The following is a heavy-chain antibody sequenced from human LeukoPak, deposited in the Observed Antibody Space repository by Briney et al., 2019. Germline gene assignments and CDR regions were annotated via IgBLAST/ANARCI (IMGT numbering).Heavy chain of an antibody. J-gene: IGHJ6*03. V-gene: IGHV3-30*02. D-gene: IGHD4-17*01. Sequence: PGGSLRLSCAASGFSFSTYGINWVRQAPGKGLDWVAFIRYDGSNKYYADSVKGRFTISRYNSKNTVYLQMNSLRAEDTAVYYCAKDGGDYDYFDYYMAVWDKATTVTVSS. CDR3: AKDGGDYDYFDYYMAV. CDR2: IRYDGSNK. CDR1: GFSFSTYG.